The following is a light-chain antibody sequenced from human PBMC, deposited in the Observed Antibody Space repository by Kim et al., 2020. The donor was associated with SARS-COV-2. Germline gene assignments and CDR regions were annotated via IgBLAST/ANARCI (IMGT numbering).Light chain of an antibody. V-gene: IGLV3-19*01. Sequence: VAVGQTVRVTCPGDSLRKSYPNWCLQRPGQAPLLIIYGENRRPSGIPDRISGSRSGDTASLTITGAQAEDEGDYFCHARDRAGDQIFGSGTKVTVL. CDR1: SLRKSY. J-gene: IGLJ1*01. CDR3: HARDRAGDQI. CDR2: GEN.